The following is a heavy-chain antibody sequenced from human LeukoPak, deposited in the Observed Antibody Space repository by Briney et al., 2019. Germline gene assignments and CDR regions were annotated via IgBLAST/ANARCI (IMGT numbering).Heavy chain of an antibody. CDR3: AKWGDYDVLTGYYVSDY. CDR1: GFTFSNYA. CDR2: ITGSGGNT. Sequence: GGSLRLSCAASGFTFSNYAMSWVRQAPGKGLEWVSAITGSGGNTYYADSVKGRFAIPRDNSKNTVFLQMNSLRAEDTAVYYCAKWGDYDVLTGYYVSDYWGQGTLVTVSS. J-gene: IGHJ4*02. D-gene: IGHD3-9*01. V-gene: IGHV3-23*01.